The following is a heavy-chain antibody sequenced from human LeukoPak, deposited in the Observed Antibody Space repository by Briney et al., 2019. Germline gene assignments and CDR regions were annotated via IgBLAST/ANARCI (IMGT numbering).Heavy chain of an antibody. CDR2: IGGSGGST. D-gene: IGHD6-19*01. CDR1: GFTFSSYA. J-gene: IGHJ6*02. CDR3: AKDGPYSSGWYYYYGMDV. Sequence: PGGSLRLSCAASGFTFSSYAMSCVRQAPGKGLEWVSAIGGSGGSTYYADSVKGRFTISRDNSKNTLYLQMNSLRAEDTAVYYCAKDGPYSSGWYYYYGMDVWGQGTTVTVSS. V-gene: IGHV3-23*01.